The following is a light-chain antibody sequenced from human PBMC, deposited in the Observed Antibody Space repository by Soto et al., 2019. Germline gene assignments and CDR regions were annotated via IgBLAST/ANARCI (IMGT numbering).Light chain of an antibody. Sequence: QSVLTQPASVSGSPGQSITISCTGTSSDVGGYNYVSWYQQHPGKAPKLMIYEVSNRPSGVSNRFSGSKSGNTASLTISGLQAEYEAEYDCSSYTSSSTLVFGGGTKLTVL. V-gene: IGLV2-14*01. J-gene: IGLJ2*01. CDR1: SSDVGGYNY. CDR2: EVS. CDR3: SSYTSSSTLV.